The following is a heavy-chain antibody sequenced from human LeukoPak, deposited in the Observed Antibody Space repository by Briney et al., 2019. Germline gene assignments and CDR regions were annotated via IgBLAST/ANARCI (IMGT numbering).Heavy chain of an antibody. CDR3: AKDRCSNGIGCYYYYMDV. CDR1: GFTFSSYW. D-gene: IGHD2-8*01. Sequence: GGSLRLSCAASGFTFSSYWMHWVRQAPGKGLVWVSRINSDGSSTSYADSVKGRFTISRDNAKNTLYLQMNSLRAEDTAVYYCAKDRCSNGIGCYYYYMDVWGKGTTVTISS. CDR2: INSDGSST. V-gene: IGHV3-74*01. J-gene: IGHJ6*03.